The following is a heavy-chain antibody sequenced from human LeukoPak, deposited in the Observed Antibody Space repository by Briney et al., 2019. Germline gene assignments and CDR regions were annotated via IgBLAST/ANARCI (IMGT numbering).Heavy chain of an antibody. J-gene: IGHJ4*02. CDR3: ARDGAIQLWPNFDY. V-gene: IGHV3-30-3*01. Sequence: PGGSPKLSCAASGFTFSSYAMHWVRQAPGKGLEWVAVISYDGSNKYYADSVKGRFTISRDNSKNTLYLQMNSLRAEDTAVYYCARDGAIQLWPNFDYWGQGTLVTVSS. D-gene: IGHD5-18*01. CDR1: GFTFSSYA. CDR2: ISYDGSNK.